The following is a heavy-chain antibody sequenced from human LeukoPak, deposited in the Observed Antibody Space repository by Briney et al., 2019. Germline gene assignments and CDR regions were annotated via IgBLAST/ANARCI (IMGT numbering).Heavy chain of an antibody. J-gene: IGHJ4*02. CDR3: ARDGPANHDDSYYFDY. D-gene: IGHD1-14*01. Sequence: GGSLRLSCAASGFTFSSYGMHWVRQAPGKGLEWVAVIWYDGSNKYYADSVKGRFTISRDNSKNTLYLQMNSLRAEDTAVHYCARDGPANHDDSYYFDYWGQGTLVTVSS. CDR2: IWYDGSNK. CDR1: GFTFSSYG. V-gene: IGHV3-33*01.